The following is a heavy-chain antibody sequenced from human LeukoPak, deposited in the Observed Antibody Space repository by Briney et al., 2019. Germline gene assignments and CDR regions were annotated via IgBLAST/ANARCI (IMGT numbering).Heavy chain of an antibody. Sequence: TGGSLRLSCTASGFSFSDYGMHWVRQAPGKGLEWVASIRQDGSEKHYVDSVEGRFIISRDNAKNSLHLQMNSLRAEDTAVYYCAKGSSRPPNAFDIWGQGTLVTVSS. D-gene: IGHD6-6*01. CDR2: IRQDGSEK. J-gene: IGHJ3*02. CDR3: AKGSSRPPNAFDI. CDR1: GFSFSDYG. V-gene: IGHV3-7*01.